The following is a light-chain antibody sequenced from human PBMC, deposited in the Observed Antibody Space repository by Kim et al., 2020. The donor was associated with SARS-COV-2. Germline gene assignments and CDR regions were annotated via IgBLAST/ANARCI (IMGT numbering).Light chain of an antibody. CDR3: QQRSKWELS. J-gene: IGKJ4*01. CDR2: DTS. Sequence: PPGDSAPLSCRAMQSVTTHLAWYQQKPGQAPRLLIQDTSHRAAGIPDRFSGRGSGTDFILTISSLEPEDFAVYYCQQRSKWELSFGGGTKVDIK. CDR1: QSVTTH. V-gene: IGKV3-11*01.